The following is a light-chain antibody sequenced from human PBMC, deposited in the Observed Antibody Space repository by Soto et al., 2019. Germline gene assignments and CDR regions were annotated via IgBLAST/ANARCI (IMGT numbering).Light chain of an antibody. CDR2: GAS. CDR1: QSVTNN. J-gene: IGKJ5*01. V-gene: IGKV3-15*01. CDR3: QQYYDWPIT. Sequence: EIVMTQSPAPLSVSPGERATLSCKASQSVTNNLAWYQHKPGQAPRLLIYGASTRATGIPARFTGSWSGTECTLTISSLQSEDVAVYYCQQYYDWPITLGQGTRLEIK.